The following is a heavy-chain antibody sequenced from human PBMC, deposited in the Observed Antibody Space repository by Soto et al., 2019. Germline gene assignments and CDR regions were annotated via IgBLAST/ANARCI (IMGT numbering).Heavy chain of an antibody. CDR1: GGSFSSYA. D-gene: IGHD4-17*01. CDR2: IIPIFATS. CDR3: ATGTGRAYGDYL. Sequence: QVQLVQSGAEVKKPGSSVKVSCKASGGSFSSYAINWVRQAPGHGLEWVGGIIPIFATSHYAPKFQGRVTITADESTRTAYVEMSSLGSEDTAVYYGATGTGRAYGDYLWGQGTLVSVSS. V-gene: IGHV1-69*12. J-gene: IGHJ5*02.